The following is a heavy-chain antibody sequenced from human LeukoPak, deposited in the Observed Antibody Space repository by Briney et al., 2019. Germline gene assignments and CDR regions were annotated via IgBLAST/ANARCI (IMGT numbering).Heavy chain of an antibody. V-gene: IGHV3-23*01. J-gene: IGHJ4*02. D-gene: IGHD3-22*01. Sequence: GGSLRLSCAASGFIFSSYAMSWVRQAPGKGLEWVSPISGSGGSTYYADSVKGRFTISRDNSKKTLYLQMNSLRAEDTAVYYCEGTYYYDSSDDYWGQGTLVTVSS. CDR2: ISGSGGST. CDR3: EGTYYYDSSDDY. CDR1: GFIFSSYA.